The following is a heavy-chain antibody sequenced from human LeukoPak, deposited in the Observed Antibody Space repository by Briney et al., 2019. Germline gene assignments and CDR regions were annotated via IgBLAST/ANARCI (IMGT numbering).Heavy chain of an antibody. CDR2: IKSKTDGGTT. V-gene: IGHV3-15*07. CDR3: TTDPRYCSSTSCP. J-gene: IGHJ6*02. D-gene: IGHD2-2*01. Sequence: GGSLRLSCAASGFTFSNAWMNWVRQAPGKGLEWVGRIKSKTDGGTTDYAAPVKGRFTISRDDPKNTLYLQMNSLKTEDTAVYYCTTDPRYCSSTSCPWGQGTTVTVSS. CDR1: GFTFSNAW.